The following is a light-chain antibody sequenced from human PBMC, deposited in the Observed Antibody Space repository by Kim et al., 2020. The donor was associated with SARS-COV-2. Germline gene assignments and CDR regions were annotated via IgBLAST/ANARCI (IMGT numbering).Light chain of an antibody. J-gene: IGKJ4*01. CDR3: QQYNSDASGA. CDR2: DAS. Sequence: DIQMTQSPSTLSASVGDSVTITCRASQSISSWLAWYQQKPGNAPKVLIYDASSLKSGVPSRFSGSGSGTEFTLTISSLQPDDSATYNGQQYNSDASGAFGGGTKVDIK. CDR1: QSISSW. V-gene: IGKV1-5*01.